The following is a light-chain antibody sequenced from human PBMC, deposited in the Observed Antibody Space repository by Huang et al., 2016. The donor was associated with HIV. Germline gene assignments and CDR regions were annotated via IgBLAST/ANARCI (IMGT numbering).Light chain of an antibody. Sequence: DIQMTQSPSSLSASVGDRVTITCRASQTITTYLSWYQQQPGKAPNLLIYGASSLHTGVPSRFSGSGSGTDFTLTISSLQPEDFATYYCQQSYFTPLTFGGGTRLEIK. V-gene: IGKV1-39*01. J-gene: IGKJ4*01. CDR2: GAS. CDR3: QQSYFTPLT. CDR1: QTITTY.